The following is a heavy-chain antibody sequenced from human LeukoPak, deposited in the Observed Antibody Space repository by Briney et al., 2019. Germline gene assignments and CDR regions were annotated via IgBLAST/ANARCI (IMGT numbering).Heavy chain of an antibody. J-gene: IGHJ4*02. CDR3: ARGDDSSGYPPFDY. CDR1: GYSFINYW. Sequence: GESLKTSCKASGYSFINYWIGWVRQMPGKGLEWMGIIYPGDSDTRYSPSFQGQVTISADKSISTAYLQWSSLKASDTAMYYCARGDDSSGYPPFDYWGQGTLVTVSS. V-gene: IGHV5-51*01. D-gene: IGHD3-22*01. CDR2: IYPGDSDT.